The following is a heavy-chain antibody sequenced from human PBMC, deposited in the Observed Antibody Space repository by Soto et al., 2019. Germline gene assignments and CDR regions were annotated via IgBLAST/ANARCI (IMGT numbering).Heavy chain of an antibody. V-gene: IGHV5-51*01. J-gene: IGHJ6*01. CDR1: GYSFTIYW. D-gene: IGHD2-8*01. Sequence: GESLKIAGKGSGYSFTIYWIGWVRQMPGKGLEWMGIIYPVDSDTRYSPSFHGQVTISADKAISTAYLQWSSLKASDTAMYYCATSRAXYCTNGVCSYYYCGMDVWGQGTTVTVSS. CDR2: IYPVDSDT. CDR3: ATSRAXYCTNGVCSYYYCGMDV.